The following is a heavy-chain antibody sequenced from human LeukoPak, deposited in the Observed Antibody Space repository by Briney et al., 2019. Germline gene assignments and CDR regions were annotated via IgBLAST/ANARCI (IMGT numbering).Heavy chain of an antibody. V-gene: IGHV1-69*13. Sequence: GASVKVSCKTSGGTFTSYAITWVRQAPGQGLEWMGKIIPISGTTNYAQKFQGRVTFTAGESTSTAYMELGSLRSEDTALYYCARKLRLGGNWFDPWGQGTLVTVSS. CDR3: ARKLRLGGNWFDP. CDR2: IIPISGTT. CDR1: GGTFTSYA. D-gene: IGHD1-26*01. J-gene: IGHJ5*02.